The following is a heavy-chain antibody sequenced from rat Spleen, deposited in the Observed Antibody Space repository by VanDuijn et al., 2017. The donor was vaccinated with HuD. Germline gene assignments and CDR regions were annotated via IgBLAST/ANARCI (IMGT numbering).Heavy chain of an antibody. CDR3: TRGGYFRY. CDR2: LSTGGVST. CDR1: KFTFDNYW. Sequence: EVQLVESGGGLVQPGRSLKLSCVASKFTFDNYWMTWIRQAPGKGLEWVAYLSTGGVSTYYRYSVKGRFTVSRDTAESTLYLQMTSLRSEETATYYLTRGGYFRYWGQGVMVTVSS. D-gene: IGHD1-12*03. J-gene: IGHJ2*01. V-gene: IGHV5-31*01.